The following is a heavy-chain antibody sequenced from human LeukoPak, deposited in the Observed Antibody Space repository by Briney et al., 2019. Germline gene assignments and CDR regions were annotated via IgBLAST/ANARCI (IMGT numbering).Heavy chain of an antibody. V-gene: IGHV3-48*03. D-gene: IGHD5-18*01. CDR1: GFTLSSSE. CDR3: ARDSVYSYGLRSYYYGMDV. J-gene: IGHJ6*02. Sequence: GGSLRLSCAASGFTLSSSEMNWVRQAPGKGLEWVSYISSSGSTIYYADSVKGRFTISRDNAKNSLYLQMNSLRAEDTAVYYCARDSVYSYGLRSYYYGMDVWGQGTTVTVSS. CDR2: ISSSGSTI.